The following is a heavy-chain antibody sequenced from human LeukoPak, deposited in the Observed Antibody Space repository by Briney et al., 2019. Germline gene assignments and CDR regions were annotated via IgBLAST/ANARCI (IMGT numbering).Heavy chain of an antibody. CDR1: GFTFSTYA. CDR3: ARDRGGSYYFDY. J-gene: IGHJ4*02. D-gene: IGHD1-26*01. Sequence: PGRSLRLSCAASGFTFSTYAMSWVRQAPGKGLEWVSSISSSSSYIYYADSVKGRFTMSRDNAKNSLYLQMNSLRAEDTAVYYCARDRGGSYYFDYWGQGTLVTVSS. V-gene: IGHV3-21*01. CDR2: ISSSSSYI.